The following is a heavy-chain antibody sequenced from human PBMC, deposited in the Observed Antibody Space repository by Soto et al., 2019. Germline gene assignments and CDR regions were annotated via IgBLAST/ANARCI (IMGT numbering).Heavy chain of an antibody. CDR3: ATDRVPSGWYVGWFDP. V-gene: IGHV1-24*01. CDR2: FDPEDGET. J-gene: IGHJ5*02. Sequence: WASVKVSCKVSGYTLTELSMHWVRQAPGKGLEWMGGFDPEDGETIYAQKFQGRVTMTEDTSTDTAYMELSSLRSEDTAVYYCATDRVPSGWYVGWFDPWGQGTLVTVSS. CDR1: GYTLTELS. D-gene: IGHD6-19*01.